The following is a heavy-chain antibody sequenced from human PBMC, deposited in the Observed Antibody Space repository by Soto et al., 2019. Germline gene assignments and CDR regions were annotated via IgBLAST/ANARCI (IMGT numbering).Heavy chain of an antibody. Sequence: PSETLSLTCTVSGGSISSGDYYWSWIRQPPGKGLEWIGYIYYSGSTYYNPSLKSRVTISVDTSKNQFSLKLSSVTAADTAVYYCARDRLRVDSSGYYYYGMDVWGQGTTVTVSS. V-gene: IGHV4-30-4*01. CDR2: IYYSGST. J-gene: IGHJ6*02. CDR3: ARDRLRVDSSGYYYYGMDV. D-gene: IGHD3-22*01. CDR1: GGSISSGDYY.